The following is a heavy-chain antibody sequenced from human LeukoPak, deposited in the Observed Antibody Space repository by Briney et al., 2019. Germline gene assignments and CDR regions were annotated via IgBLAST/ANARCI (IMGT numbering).Heavy chain of an antibody. D-gene: IGHD1-14*01. V-gene: IGHV4-61*02. CDR2: IYTSGST. CDR1: GGSISSGSYY. CDR3: ARAFGYKYDY. J-gene: IGHJ4*02. Sequence: SQTLSLTCTVSGGSISSGSYYWSWIRQPAGKGLEWIGRIYTSGSTNYNPSLKSRVTISVDTSKNQFSLKLSSVTAADTAVYYCARAFGYKYDYWGQGTLVTVSS.